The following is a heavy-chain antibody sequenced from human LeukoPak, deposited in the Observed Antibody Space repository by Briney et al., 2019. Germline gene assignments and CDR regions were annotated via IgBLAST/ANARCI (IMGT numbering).Heavy chain of an antibody. V-gene: IGHV3-30*02. CDR2: IRYDGGHK. CDR1: GFTFSTYG. J-gene: IGHJ3*02. D-gene: IGHD5-12*01. Sequence: GGSLRLSCAASGFTFSTYGMHWVRQAPGKGLEWVAFIRYDGGHKYYADSVKGRFTISRDNAKNSLFLQMSSLRAEDTAVYYCAKVSSGYVSDAFDIWGQGTMVTVSS. CDR3: AKVSSGYVSDAFDI.